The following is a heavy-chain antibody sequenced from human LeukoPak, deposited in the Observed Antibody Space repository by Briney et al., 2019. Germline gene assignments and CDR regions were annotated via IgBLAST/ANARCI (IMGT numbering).Heavy chain of an antibody. CDR2: ISSSGSTI. Sequence: GGSLRLSCAASGFTFSSYEMNWVRQAPGKGLEWVSYISSSGSTIYYADSVKGRFTISRDNAKNSLYLQMNSLRAEDTAVYYCARGGSSVLFDYWGQGTLVTAAS. V-gene: IGHV3-48*03. CDR3: ARGGSSVLFDY. CDR1: GFTFSSYE. J-gene: IGHJ4*02. D-gene: IGHD6-19*01.